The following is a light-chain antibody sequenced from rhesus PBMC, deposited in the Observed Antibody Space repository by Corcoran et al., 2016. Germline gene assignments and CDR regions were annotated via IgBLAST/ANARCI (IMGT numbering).Light chain of an antibody. CDR3: SSYEASDTFI. V-gene: IGLV2-11*01. CDR2: NVN. Sequence: QYAPIQSPSVSGSLGQSVTISCTGTSSDIGRYNSVSWYRQQAGTTPKLMMYNVNMRPSGVSDRFSGSKSGNTASLTISGLQAEDEAVYYCSSYEASDTFIFGVGTRLTVL. J-gene: IGLJ1*01. CDR1: SSDIGRYNS.